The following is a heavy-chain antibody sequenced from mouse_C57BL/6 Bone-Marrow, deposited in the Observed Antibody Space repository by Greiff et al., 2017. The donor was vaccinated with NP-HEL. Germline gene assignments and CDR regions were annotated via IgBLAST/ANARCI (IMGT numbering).Heavy chain of an antibody. CDR1: GFTFSSYG. J-gene: IGHJ3*01. CDR3: ASPYDYDVAWFAY. CDR2: ISSGGSYT. V-gene: IGHV5-6*01. D-gene: IGHD2-4*01. Sequence: EVQGVESGGDLVKPGGSLKLSCAASGFTFSSYGMSWVRQTPDKRLEWVATISSGGSYTYYPDSVKGQFTISRDNAKNTLYLQMSSLKSEDTAMYYCASPYDYDVAWFAYWGQGTLVTVSA.